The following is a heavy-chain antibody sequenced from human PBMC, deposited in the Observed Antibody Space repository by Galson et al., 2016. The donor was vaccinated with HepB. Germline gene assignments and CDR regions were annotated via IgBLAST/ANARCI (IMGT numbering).Heavy chain of an antibody. J-gene: IGHJ4*02. D-gene: IGHD5-24*01. CDR1: GDTFSRYT. Sequence: SVKVSCKASGDTFSRYTISWVRQAPGQGLEWMGGIITIFGTTDYAQTFQGRITIIADKSTTTAYMDLGSLGFDDTAIYYCARDRGGFGGYFDSWGQGTLVTVSS. CDR2: IITIFGTT. V-gene: IGHV1-69*06. CDR3: ARDRGGFGGYFDS.